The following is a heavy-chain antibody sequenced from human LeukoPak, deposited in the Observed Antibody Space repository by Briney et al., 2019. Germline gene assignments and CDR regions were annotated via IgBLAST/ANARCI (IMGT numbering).Heavy chain of an antibody. CDR1: GFTFSNYA. V-gene: IGHV3-23*01. CDR2: ISGTGGSK. D-gene: IGHD5-24*01. CDR3: AREGGEMATITLDY. Sequence: PGGSLRLSCAASGFTFSNYAMSWVRQAPGKGLECVSAISGTGGSKYYADSVKGRFTISRDNSKNTLYLQMNSLRAEDTAVYYCAREGGEMATITLDYWGQGTLVTVSS. J-gene: IGHJ4*02.